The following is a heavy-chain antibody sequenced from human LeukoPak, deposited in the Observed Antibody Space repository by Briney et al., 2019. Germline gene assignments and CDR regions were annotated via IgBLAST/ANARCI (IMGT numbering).Heavy chain of an antibody. D-gene: IGHD3-22*01. CDR3: ARQDPSGYHIYYFDY. V-gene: IGHV1-46*01. CDR2: INPSGGST. J-gene: IGHJ4*02. Sequence: GASVKVSCKASGYTFTSYYMHWVRQAPGQGLEWMGIINPSGGSTSYAQKFQGRVTMTRDMSTSTVYMELSSLRSEDTAVYYCARQDPSGYHIYYFDYWGQGTLVTVSS. CDR1: GYTFTSYY.